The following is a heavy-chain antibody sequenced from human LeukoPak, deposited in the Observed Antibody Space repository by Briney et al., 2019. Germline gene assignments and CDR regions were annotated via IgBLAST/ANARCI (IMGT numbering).Heavy chain of an antibody. CDR2: IYYSGST. CDR1: GGSISSYY. V-gene: IGHV4-39*01. Sequence: SETLSLTCTVSGGSISSYYRGWIRQPPGKGLEWIGSIYYSGSTYYNPSLKSRVTISVDTSKNQFSLKLSSVTAADTAVYYCARHMLYYYYMDVWGKGTTVTVSS. D-gene: IGHD3-10*02. J-gene: IGHJ6*03. CDR3: ARHMLYYYYMDV.